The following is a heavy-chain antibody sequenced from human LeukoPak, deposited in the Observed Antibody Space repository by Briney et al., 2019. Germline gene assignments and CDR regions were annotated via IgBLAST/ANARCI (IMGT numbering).Heavy chain of an antibody. CDR2: IYSGGNT. CDR1: GFAVIDNY. D-gene: IGHD5-12*01. J-gene: IGHJ4*02. CDR3: AREDSGYGLHLDY. Sequence: GGSLRLSCAASGFAVIDNYMDWVRQAPGKGLEWVAVIYSGGNTYYADSVAGRFTISRDTATNTVYLQMNSLRADDTAVYYCAREDSGYGLHLDYWGQGTLVTVSS. V-gene: IGHV3-66*01.